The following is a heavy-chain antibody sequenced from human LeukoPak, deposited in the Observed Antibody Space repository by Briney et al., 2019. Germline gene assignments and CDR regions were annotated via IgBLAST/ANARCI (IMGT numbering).Heavy chain of an antibody. Sequence: ASVKVSCKASGYTFTGYYMHWVRQAPGQGLEWMGWISPNSGGTNYAQKFQGRVTMTRDTSISTAYMELSRLRSDDTAVYYCASESIAVAGTSDYYYYYGMDVWGQGTTVTVSS. D-gene: IGHD6-19*01. CDR1: GYTFTGYY. J-gene: IGHJ6*02. CDR2: ISPNSGGT. V-gene: IGHV1-2*02. CDR3: ASESIAVAGTSDYYYYYGMDV.